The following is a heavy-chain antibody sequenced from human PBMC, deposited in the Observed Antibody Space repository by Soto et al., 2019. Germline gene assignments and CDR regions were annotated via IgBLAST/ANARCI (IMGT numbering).Heavy chain of an antibody. CDR3: ARLGVGATTMYYYYGMDV. J-gene: IGHJ6*02. CDR2: MNPNSGNT. D-gene: IGHD1-26*01. V-gene: IGHV1-8*01. CDR1: GYTFTSYD. Sequence: QVQLVQSGAEVKKPGASVKVSCKASGYTFTSYDINWVRQATGQGLEWMGWMNPNSGNTGYAQKFKGRVTMTRNTSISTAYMGLSSLRSEDTAVYYCARLGVGATTMYYYYGMDVWGQGTTVTVSS.